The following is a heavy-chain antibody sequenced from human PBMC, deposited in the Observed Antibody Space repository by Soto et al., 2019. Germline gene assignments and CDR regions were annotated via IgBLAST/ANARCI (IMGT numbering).Heavy chain of an antibody. D-gene: IGHD3-16*01. CDR3: ARADPDASVGY. V-gene: IGHV4-59*11. CDR2: ISYSGST. CDR1: GASMSSHY. J-gene: IGHJ4*02. Sequence: SETLSLTCSVSGASMSSHYWTWLRQPPGKGLEWIGYISYSGSTYYNPSLKSRVTISADTSRNQFSLKLSSVIAADTAVYFCARADPDASVGYWGQGTLVTVSS.